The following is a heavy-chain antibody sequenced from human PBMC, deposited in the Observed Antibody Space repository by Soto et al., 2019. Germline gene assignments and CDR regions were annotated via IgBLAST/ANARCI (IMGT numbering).Heavy chain of an antibody. CDR3: TSLRPGFDI. CDR1: GITFSSYA. J-gene: IGHJ3*02. V-gene: IGHV3-23*01. CDR2: ISGSGGST. Sequence: PGGSLRFPCDASGITFSSYAIGWVRQAPGKGLEWVSAISGSGGSTYYADSVKGRFTISRDNSKNTLYLQMNSLRAEDTAVYYCTSLRPGFDIWGQGTMVTVSS.